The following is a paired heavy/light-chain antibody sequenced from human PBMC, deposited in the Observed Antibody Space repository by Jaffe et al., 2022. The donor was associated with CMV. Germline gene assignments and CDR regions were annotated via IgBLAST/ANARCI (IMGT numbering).Light chain of an antibody. CDR2: AAS. V-gene: IGKV1-39*01. J-gene: IGKJ1*01. CDR3: QQSYSTPPST. CDR1: QSISSY. Sequence: DIQMTQSPSSLSASVGDRVTITCRASQSISSYLNWYQQKPGKAPKLLIYAASSLQSGVPSRFSGSGSGTDFTLTISSLQPEDFATYYCQQSYSTPPSTFGQGTKVEIK.
Heavy chain of an antibody. J-gene: IGHJ3*02. Sequence: EVQLVESGGGLVKPGGSLRLSCAASGFTFSSYSMNWVRQAPGKGLEWVSSISSSSSYIYYADSVKGRFTISRDNAKNSLYLQMNSLRAEDTAVYYCARDSPLYYDSSGYYPIDAFDIWGQGTMVTVSS. D-gene: IGHD3-22*01. CDR1: GFTFSSYS. V-gene: IGHV3-21*01. CDR2: ISSSSSYI. CDR3: ARDSPLYYDSSGYYPIDAFDI.